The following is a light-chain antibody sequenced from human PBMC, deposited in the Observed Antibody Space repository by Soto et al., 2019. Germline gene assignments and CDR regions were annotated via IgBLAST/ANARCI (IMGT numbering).Light chain of an antibody. J-gene: IGKJ4*02. CDR3: QQYNHWPLT. CDR2: GAS. V-gene: IGKV3-15*01. CDR1: QSVTSK. Sequence: VMTQSPATLSVSPGERATLSCRASQSVTSKLAWFQQKPGQAPRLLIYGASTRATGIPARFSSSGSGTEFTFTISSLQSEDSAVYYCQQYNHWPLTFGGGTKVDIK.